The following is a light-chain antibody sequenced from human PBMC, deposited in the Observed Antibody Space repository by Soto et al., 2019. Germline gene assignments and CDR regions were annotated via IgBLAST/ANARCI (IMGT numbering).Light chain of an antibody. CDR1: QGISSY. V-gene: IGKV1-8*01. CDR2: AAS. CDR3: KQYYSYPRT. J-gene: IGKJ1*01. Sequence: AIRMTQSPSSLSASTGDRVTITCRASQGISSYLAWYQQKPGKAPKLLIYAASTLQSGVPSRFSGSGSGTDFTLTISCLQSEDVATYYCKQYYSYPRTLGQGTKVDIK.